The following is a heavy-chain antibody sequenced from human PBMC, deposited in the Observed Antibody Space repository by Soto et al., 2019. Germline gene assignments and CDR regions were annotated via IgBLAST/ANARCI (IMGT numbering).Heavy chain of an antibody. CDR1: GFTFSRHG. CDR2: IWYDGSNE. V-gene: IGHV3-33*06. CDR3: AKDSNKYSSSLRGRYFDY. J-gene: IGHJ4*02. Sequence: GGSLRLSCAASGFTFSRHGMHWVRQAPGKGLEWVAIIWYDGSNEYYADSVRGRFTISRDNSKNTLLLQMNSLGAEDTAVYYCAKDSNKYSSSLRGRYFDYWGQGIGVTVSS. D-gene: IGHD4-4*01.